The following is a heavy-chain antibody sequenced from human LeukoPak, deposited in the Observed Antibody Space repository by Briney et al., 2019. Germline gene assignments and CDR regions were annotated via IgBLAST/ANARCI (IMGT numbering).Heavy chain of an antibody. V-gene: IGHV3-9*01. CDR3: AKDTHLMITFGGVMNY. Sequence: GGSLRLPCAASGFTFDDYAMHWVRQAPGKGLEWVSGISWNSGSIGYADSVKGRFTISRDNAKNSLYPQMNSLRAEDTALYYCAKDTHLMITFGGVMNYWGQGTLVTVSS. D-gene: IGHD3-16*01. CDR2: ISWNSGSI. CDR1: GFTFDDYA. J-gene: IGHJ4*02.